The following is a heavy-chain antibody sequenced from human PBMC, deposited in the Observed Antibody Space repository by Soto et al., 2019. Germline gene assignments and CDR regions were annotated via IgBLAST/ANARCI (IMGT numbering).Heavy chain of an antibody. J-gene: IGHJ3*02. Sequence: GXSAKVPFKASSYTFTRYGISGVRQAPGQGLEWMGWISAYNGNTNYAQKLQSRVTMTTDKSTSTAYMELRSLRSADTAVYYCARDFGYCSGGICFGDAFDIWGQGTMVTV. CDR2: ISAYNGNT. D-gene: IGHD2-15*01. CDR3: ARDFGYCSGGICFGDAFDI. V-gene: IGHV1-18*04. CDR1: SYTFTRYG.